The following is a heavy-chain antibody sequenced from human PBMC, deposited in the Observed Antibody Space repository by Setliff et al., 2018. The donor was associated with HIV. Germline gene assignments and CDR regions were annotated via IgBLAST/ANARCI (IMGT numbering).Heavy chain of an antibody. J-gene: IGHJ3*02. CDR2: IYHSGST. V-gene: IGHV4-38-2*02. CDR1: GYAISSGYY. CDR3: ARDLPPYSGSLGVAFDI. D-gene: IGHD1-26*01. Sequence: SETLSLTCAVSGYAISSGYYWGWIRRPPGKGLEWIGSIYHSGSTYYNPSLKSRVTISVDTSKNQFSLKLSSVTAADTAVYYCARDLPPYSGSLGVAFDIWGQGTMVTVSS.